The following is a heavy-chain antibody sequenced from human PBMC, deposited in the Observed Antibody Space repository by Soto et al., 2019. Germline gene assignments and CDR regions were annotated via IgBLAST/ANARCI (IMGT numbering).Heavy chain of an antibody. D-gene: IGHD4-4*01. CDR1: GYTFTSYY. V-gene: IGHV1-46*01. CDR3: ARLGNLDHSNSPNYQHYYMDV. Sequence: ASVKVSCKASGYTFTSYYMHWVRQAPGQGLEWMGIINPSGGSTSYAQKFQGRVTMTRDTSTSTVYMELSSLRSEDTAVYYCARLGNLDHSNSPNYQHYYMDVWGKGTTVTVSS. J-gene: IGHJ6*03. CDR2: INPSGGST.